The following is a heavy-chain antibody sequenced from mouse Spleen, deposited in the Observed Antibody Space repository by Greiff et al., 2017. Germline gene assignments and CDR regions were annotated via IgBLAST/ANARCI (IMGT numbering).Heavy chain of an antibody. J-gene: IGHJ4*01. CDR2: IDPANGNT. Sequence: EVQLQQSGAELVKPGASVKLSCTASGFNIKDTYMHWVKQRPEQGLEWIGRIDPANGNTKYDPKFQGKATITADTSSNTAYLQLSSLTSEDTAVYYCARSGIYYGYDGYAMDYWGQGTSVTVSS. CDR3: ARSGIYYGYDGYAMDY. CDR1: GFNIKDTY. V-gene: IGHV14-3*02. D-gene: IGHD2-2*01.